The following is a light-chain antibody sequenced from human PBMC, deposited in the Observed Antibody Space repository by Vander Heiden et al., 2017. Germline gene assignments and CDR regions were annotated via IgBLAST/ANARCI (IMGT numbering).Light chain of an antibody. J-gene: IGKJ1*01. CDR2: ASY. CDR3: QQYRDWFSWT. V-gene: IGKV3-15*01. Sequence: EIVMTQSPATLSVSPGERVTLSCRASQSVGTNLAWYRQKPGQAPTLLIYASYTRATGIPARFSGSGSETEFTLTISSRQSEDFAVYYCQQYRDWFSWTFGQGTKVEIK. CDR1: QSVGTN.